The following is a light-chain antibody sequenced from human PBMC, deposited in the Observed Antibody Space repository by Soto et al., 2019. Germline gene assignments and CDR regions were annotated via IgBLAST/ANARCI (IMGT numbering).Light chain of an antibody. Sequence: EIVLTQSPGTLSLSPGERATLSCRASQSVSSSYLAWYQQKHGQAPRLLIYGASSRATGIPDRFSGSGSGTDFTLTISRLEPEDFVVYYCQQYGSSPLTFGGGTKVEIK. CDR2: GAS. CDR3: QQYGSSPLT. V-gene: IGKV3-20*01. J-gene: IGKJ4*01. CDR1: QSVSSSY.